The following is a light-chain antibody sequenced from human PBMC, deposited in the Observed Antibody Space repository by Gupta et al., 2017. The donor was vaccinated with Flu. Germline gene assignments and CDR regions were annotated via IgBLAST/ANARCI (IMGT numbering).Light chain of an antibody. Sequence: SNIGSNVVNWSQHLPGTAPRLLIYNDNQRPSGVPDRFSGSKSGTSASLAIGGLQSEDEADYYCAAWDDSLTALSADGSLTGLWVFGGGTKLSVL. J-gene: IGLJ3*02. CDR1: SNIGSNV. CDR2: NDN. CDR3: AAWDDSLTALSADGSLTGLWV. V-gene: IGLV1-44*01.